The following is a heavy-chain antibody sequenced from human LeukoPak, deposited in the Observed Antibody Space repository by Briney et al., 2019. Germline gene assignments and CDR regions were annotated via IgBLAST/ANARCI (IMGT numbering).Heavy chain of an antibody. J-gene: IGHJ4*02. CDR2: ITASGTAM. CDR3: ASSGSYRFDY. V-gene: IGHV3-48*02. D-gene: IGHD1-26*01. Sequence: GGSLRLSCAASGITFSDYSMTWVRQAPGKGLEWVSHITASGTAMFYADSVKGRFTISRDNAKNSLYLQMNSLRDEDTAVYYCASSGSYRFDYWGQGTLVTVSS. CDR1: GITFSDYS.